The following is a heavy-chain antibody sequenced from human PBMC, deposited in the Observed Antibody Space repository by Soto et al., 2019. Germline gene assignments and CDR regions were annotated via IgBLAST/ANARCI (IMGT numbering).Heavy chain of an antibody. CDR1: GYTFTSYY. J-gene: IGHJ4*02. CDR2: INPSGGST. Sequence: GASVKVSCKASGYTFTSYYMHWVRQAPGQGLEWMGIINPSGGSTSYAQKFQGRVTMTRDTSTSTVYMELSSLKASDTAMYYCARPFGSGIYQRGIDYWGQGTLVTVSS. V-gene: IGHV1-46*01. CDR3: ARPFGSGIYQRGIDY. D-gene: IGHD3-3*01.